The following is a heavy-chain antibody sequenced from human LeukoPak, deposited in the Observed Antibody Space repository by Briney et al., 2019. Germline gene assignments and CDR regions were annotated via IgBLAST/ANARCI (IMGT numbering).Heavy chain of an antibody. Sequence: EESLKISCKGSGYSFTSYWIGWVRQMPGKGLEWMGIIYPGDSDTRYSPSSQGQVTISADKSISTAYLQWSSLMASDTAMYYCARPSSALRLGYWGQGTLVTVSS. J-gene: IGHJ4*02. CDR2: IYPGDSDT. V-gene: IGHV5-51*01. D-gene: IGHD6-25*01. CDR3: ARPSSALRLGY. CDR1: GYSFTSYW.